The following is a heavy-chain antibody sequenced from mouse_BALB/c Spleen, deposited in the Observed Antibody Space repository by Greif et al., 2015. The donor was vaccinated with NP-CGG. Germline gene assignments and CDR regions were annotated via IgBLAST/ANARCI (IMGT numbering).Heavy chain of an antibody. CDR3: ARGYGSYWYFDV. V-gene: IGHV1S41*01. D-gene: IGHD2-14*01. J-gene: IGHJ1*01. CDR1: GYTFTSYW. CDR2: IAPGSGST. Sequence: DLVKPGASVKLSCKASGYTFTSYWINWIKQRPGQGLEWIGRIAPGSGSTYYNEMFKGKATLTVDTSSSTAYIQLSSLSSEDSVVYFCARGYGSYWYFDVWGAGTTVTVSS.